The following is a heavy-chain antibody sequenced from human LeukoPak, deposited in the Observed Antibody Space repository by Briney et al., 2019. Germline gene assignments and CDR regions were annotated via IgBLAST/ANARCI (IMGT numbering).Heavy chain of an antibody. CDR1: GDPISNYY. CDR3: ARVSPGAPLWFGELLFFDY. J-gene: IGHJ4*02. V-gene: IGHV4-59*01. D-gene: IGHD3-10*01. CDR2: MYYSGTT. Sequence: PSETLSLTCSVSGDPISNYYWSWIRQPPGKGLEWIGYMYYSGTTNYNPSLKSRVTISIDTSKNQFSLKLSSVTAADTAVYYCARVSPGAPLWFGELLFFDYWGQGTLVTVSS.